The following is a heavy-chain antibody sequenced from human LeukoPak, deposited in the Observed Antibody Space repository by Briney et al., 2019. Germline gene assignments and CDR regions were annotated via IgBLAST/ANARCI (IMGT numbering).Heavy chain of an antibody. J-gene: IGHJ4*02. D-gene: IGHD6-13*01. CDR1: GFTFSTSE. V-gene: IGHV3-48*03. Sequence: GGSLRLSCAASGFTFSTSEMIWVRQAPGKGLKWVSYISTSGSTMYYADSVKGRFTISRDNAKNSLYLRMNGLRAEDTAVYYCARDSSSGLDYWGRGTLVTVSS. CDR3: ARDSSSGLDY. CDR2: ISTSGSTM.